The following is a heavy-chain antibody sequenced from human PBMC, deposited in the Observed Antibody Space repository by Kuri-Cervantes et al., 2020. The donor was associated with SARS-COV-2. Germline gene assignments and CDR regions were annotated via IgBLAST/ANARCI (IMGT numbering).Heavy chain of an antibody. J-gene: IGHJ6*02. V-gene: IGHV4-39*01. Sequence: SETLSLTCTVSGGPISSSSYYWGWIRQPPGKGLEWIGSIYYSGSPYHNPSLKSRVTISVDTSKNQFSLKLSSVTAADTAVYYCARSRGYRSSTSCFYYYGMDVWGQGTTVTVSS. CDR3: ARSRGYRSSTSCFYYYGMDV. D-gene: IGHD2-2*01. CDR2: IYYSGSP. CDR1: GGPISSSSYY.